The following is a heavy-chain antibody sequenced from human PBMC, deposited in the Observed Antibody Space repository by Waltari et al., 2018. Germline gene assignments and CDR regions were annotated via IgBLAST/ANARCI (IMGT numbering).Heavy chain of an antibody. V-gene: IGHV4-30-4*08. D-gene: IGHD6-13*01. Sequence: QVQLQESGPGLVKPSQTLSLTCPVSGGSLRRRADPWSWIPQPPGKGLEWIGYIYYSGSTSYNPSHKSRVTISVDTSKNQFSLKLSAVTAADTAVYYCARAGIAADYYFDYWGQGTLVTVSS. CDR1: GGSLRRRADP. J-gene: IGHJ4*02. CDR2: IYYSGST. CDR3: ARAGIAADYYFDY.